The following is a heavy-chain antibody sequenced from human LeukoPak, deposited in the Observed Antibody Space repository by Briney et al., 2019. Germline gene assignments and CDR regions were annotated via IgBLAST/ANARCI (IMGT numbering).Heavy chain of an antibody. CDR3: AKGYSSSCGRAFDI. D-gene: IGHD6-13*01. J-gene: IGHJ3*02. CDR1: GFTFSSYD. Sequence: GGSLRLSCAASGFTFSSYDMHWVRQAPGKGLEWVADISYGGSNKYYADSVKGGFTISRENSKKTLYMQMNSLKAEDTAVYYSAKGYSSSCGRAFDIWGQGTMVTVSS. V-gene: IGHV3-30*18. CDR2: ISYGGSNK.